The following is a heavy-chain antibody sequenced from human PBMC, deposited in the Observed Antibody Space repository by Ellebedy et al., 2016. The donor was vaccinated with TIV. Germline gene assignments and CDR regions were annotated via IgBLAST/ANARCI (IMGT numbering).Heavy chain of an antibody. CDR2: ITTGSSTI. V-gene: IGHV3-48*04. D-gene: IGHD3-3*01. J-gene: IGHJ4*02. Sequence: GESLKISXAASGFTFSSYYMNWVRQAPGKGLEWVAYITTGSSTIYYADSVKGRFTISRDNAKNSLYLQMNSLRAEDTAVYYCAIDLWNEPPSPMENWGQGTLVTVSS. CDR1: GFTFSSYY. CDR3: AIDLWNEPPSPMEN.